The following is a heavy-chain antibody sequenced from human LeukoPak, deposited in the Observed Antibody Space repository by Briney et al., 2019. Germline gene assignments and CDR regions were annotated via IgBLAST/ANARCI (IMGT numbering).Heavy chain of an antibody. D-gene: IGHD3-22*01. Sequence: SETLSLTCAXYGGSFSGYYWSWIRQPPGKGLEWIGEINHSGSTNYNPSLKSRVTISVDTSKNQFSLKLSSVTAADTAVYYCARYYYDSSGYYANTDYFDYWGQGTLVTVSS. V-gene: IGHV4-34*01. J-gene: IGHJ4*02. CDR3: ARYYYDSSGYYANTDYFDY. CDR2: INHSGST. CDR1: GGSFSGYY.